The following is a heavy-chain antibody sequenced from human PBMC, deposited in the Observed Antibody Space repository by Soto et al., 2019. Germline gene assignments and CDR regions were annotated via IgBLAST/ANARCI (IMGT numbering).Heavy chain of an antibody. CDR3: AATTTPLGSIDY. Sequence: QVQLVQSGAEVKKPGASVKVSCKASGYTFTYYALHWVRQAPGQRLEWMGWIKTATGDATYSENFRARVTITRDTSASTAYIELSSLRSGDTAVYYCAATTTPLGSIDYWGQGTLVTVSS. V-gene: IGHV1-3*04. D-gene: IGHD2-15*01. CDR1: GYTFTYYA. CDR2: IKTATGDA. J-gene: IGHJ4*02.